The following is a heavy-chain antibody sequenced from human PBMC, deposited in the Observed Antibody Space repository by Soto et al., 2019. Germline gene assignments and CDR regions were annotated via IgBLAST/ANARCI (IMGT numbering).Heavy chain of an antibody. D-gene: IGHD1-26*01. Sequence: GGSLGLARAASVFRFRSYAMSGVRPAPRKGLEWVSAISGSGGSTYYADSVKGRFTISRDNSKNTLYLQMNSLRAEDTAVYYCAKDRVSGSYGSGIDYWGQGTLVPVSS. CDR3: AKDRVSGSYGSGIDY. J-gene: IGHJ4*02. CDR1: VFRFRSYA. V-gene: IGHV3-23*01. CDR2: ISGSGGST.